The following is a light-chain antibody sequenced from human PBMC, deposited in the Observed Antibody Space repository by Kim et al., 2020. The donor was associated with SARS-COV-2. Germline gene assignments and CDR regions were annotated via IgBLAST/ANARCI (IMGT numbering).Light chain of an antibody. Sequence: STLSASVGDRVTITCRASQSISSWLAWYQQKPGKAPKLLIYKASSLESGVPSRFSGSGSGTEFTLTISSLQPDDFATYYCQQYNGNFGQGTKLEI. J-gene: IGKJ2*01. V-gene: IGKV1-5*03. CDR2: KAS. CDR1: QSISSW. CDR3: QQYNGN.